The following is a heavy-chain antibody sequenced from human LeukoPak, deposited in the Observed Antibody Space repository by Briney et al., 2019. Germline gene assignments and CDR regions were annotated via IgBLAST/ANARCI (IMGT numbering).Heavy chain of an antibody. CDR3: AARGWPTPQAYAFDI. J-gene: IGHJ3*02. V-gene: IGHV1-58*01. CDR2: IVVGSGNT. Sequence: ASVKVSCKASGFTFTSSAVQWVRQARGQRLEWIGWIVVGSGNTNYAQKFQERVTITRDMSTSTAYMELSSLRSEDTSVYYCAARGWPTPQAYAFDIWGQGQWSPSLQ. CDR1: GFTFTSSA. D-gene: IGHD2-15*01.